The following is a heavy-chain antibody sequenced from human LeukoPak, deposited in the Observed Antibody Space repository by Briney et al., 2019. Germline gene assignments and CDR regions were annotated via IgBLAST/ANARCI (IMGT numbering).Heavy chain of an antibody. V-gene: IGHV5-51*01. CDR3: ARQCGLLDLDCSGARYDY. CDR2: IYSGDSDT. D-gene: IGHD2-15*01. CDR1: GYSFTSYW. Sequence: GESPKISCKGSGYSFTSYWIGWVRQMPGKGLEWMGIIYSGDSDTKYSPSFQGQVTISADKSISTAYLQWSSLKASDTAMYYCARQCGLLDLDCSGARYDYWGQGTLV. J-gene: IGHJ4*01.